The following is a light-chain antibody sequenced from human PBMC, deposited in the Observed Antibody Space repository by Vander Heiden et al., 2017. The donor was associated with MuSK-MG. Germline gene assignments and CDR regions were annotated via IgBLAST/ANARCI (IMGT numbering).Light chain of an antibody. CDR1: QSVINNY. V-gene: IGKV3-20*01. J-gene: IGKJ2*01. CDR3: QQYGSSPGT. Sequence: DIVLTQPPGTLSLAPGDTATLSCRASQSVINNYLAWCQQKPGQAPRLLIYGASSRATGIPDRFSGSGSGTDFTLTISRLEPEDFAVYYCQQYGSSPGTFGQGTKLEIK. CDR2: GAS.